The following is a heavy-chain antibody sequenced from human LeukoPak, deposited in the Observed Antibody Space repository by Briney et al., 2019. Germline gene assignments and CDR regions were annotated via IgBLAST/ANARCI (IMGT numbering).Heavy chain of an antibody. Sequence: PGGSLRLSCAASGFTVSSNYMSWVRQAPGKGLEWVSVIYSGGSTYYADSVKGRFTISRDNAKNTLYLQMNSLRAEDTAVYYCAREGTKKARVFDYWGQGTLVTVSS. CDR1: GFTVSSNY. V-gene: IGHV3-53*01. CDR2: IYSGGST. J-gene: IGHJ4*02. D-gene: IGHD2-8*01. CDR3: AREGTKKARVFDY.